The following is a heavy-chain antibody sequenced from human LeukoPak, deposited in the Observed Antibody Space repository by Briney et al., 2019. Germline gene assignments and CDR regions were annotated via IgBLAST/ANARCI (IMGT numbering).Heavy chain of an antibody. J-gene: IGHJ4*02. CDR3: TKVGVGATNPLR. Sequence: SETLSLTCAVSGYSISGGYYWGWIRQPPGKGLEWIGSIYHSGTTYYNPSLKSRVTISVDTSKNQFSLKLSSVTAADTAVYYCTKVGVGATNPLRWGQGTLVTVSS. CDR1: GYSISGGYY. CDR2: IYHSGTT. D-gene: IGHD1-26*01. V-gene: IGHV4-38-2*01.